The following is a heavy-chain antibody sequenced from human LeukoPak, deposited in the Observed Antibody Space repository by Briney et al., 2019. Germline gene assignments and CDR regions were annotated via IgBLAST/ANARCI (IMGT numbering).Heavy chain of an antibody. CDR2: IYTSGST. Sequence: SETLSLTCTVSGGSIFSGSYYWSWIWQPAGKGLEWIGRIYTSGSTNYNPSLKSRVTISVDTSKNQFSLKLSSVTAADTAVYYCARVYSRGWDPGYFDLWGRGTLVTVSS. CDR3: ARVYSRGWDPGYFDL. J-gene: IGHJ2*01. V-gene: IGHV4-61*02. D-gene: IGHD6-19*01. CDR1: GGSIFSGSYY.